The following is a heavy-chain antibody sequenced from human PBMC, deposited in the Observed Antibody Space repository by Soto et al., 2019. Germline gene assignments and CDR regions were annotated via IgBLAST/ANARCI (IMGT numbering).Heavy chain of an antibody. V-gene: IGHV5-51*01. CDR1: GYIIKNYW. J-gene: IGHJ4*02. CDR3: FRGGVTSRTFDY. Sequence: PGESLKISCQASGYIIKNYWIGWVRQMPGQGLEWMGIIFPGDSDTRYSPSFQGHVTISVDKSISTAYVQWSSLKASDSAIYYCFRGGVTSRTFDYWGQGTLVTVSS. D-gene: IGHD3-16*01. CDR2: IFPGDSDT.